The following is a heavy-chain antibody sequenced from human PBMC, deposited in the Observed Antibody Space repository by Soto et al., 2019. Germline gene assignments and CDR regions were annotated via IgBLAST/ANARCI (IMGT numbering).Heavy chain of an antibody. J-gene: IGHJ6*02. V-gene: IGHV3-23*01. CDR2: ISGGGGST. CDR1: GFNFNIFA. CDR3: ARDRIPTGMDV. Sequence: GGSLRLSCAASGFNFNIFAMNWVRQAPGKGLEWVSGISGGGGSTYYADSVKGRFTISRDNSKNTLYLQMNSLRAEDTAVYYCARDRIPTGMDVWGQGTTVTVSS.